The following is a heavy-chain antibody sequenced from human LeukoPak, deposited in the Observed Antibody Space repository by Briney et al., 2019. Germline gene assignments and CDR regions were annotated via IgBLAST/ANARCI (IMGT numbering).Heavy chain of an antibody. CDR3: ARLNRIGSSSGFEFYFDY. Sequence: PSETLSLTCTVSGYSISSGYYWGWIRQPPGKGLEWIGSIYHSGSTYYNPSLKSRVTISVDTSKNQFSLKLSSVTAADTAVYYCARLNRIGSSSGFEFYFDYWGQGTLVTVSS. V-gene: IGHV4-38-2*02. CDR1: GYSISSGYY. J-gene: IGHJ4*02. CDR2: IYHSGST. D-gene: IGHD6-6*01.